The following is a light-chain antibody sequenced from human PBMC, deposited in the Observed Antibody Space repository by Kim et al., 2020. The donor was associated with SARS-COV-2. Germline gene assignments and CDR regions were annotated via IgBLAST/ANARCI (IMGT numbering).Light chain of an antibody. Sequence: EIVMTQSPATLSVSPGERATLSCRASQSVSSNLAWYQQKPGQAPRLLIHGASTRATGIPARFSGSRSGTEFTLTVSSLQSEDFAVYYCHQYNNWPRTFGQGTKVEIK. CDR1: QSVSSN. CDR3: HQYNNWPRT. J-gene: IGKJ1*01. V-gene: IGKV3-15*01. CDR2: GAS.